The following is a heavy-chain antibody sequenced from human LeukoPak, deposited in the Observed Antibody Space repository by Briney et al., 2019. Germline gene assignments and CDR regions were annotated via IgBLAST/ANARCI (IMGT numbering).Heavy chain of an antibody. V-gene: IGHV4-59*01. D-gene: IGHD2-8*01. CDR2: IYYSGST. J-gene: IGHJ5*02. Sequence: SETLSLTCTVSGGSISSYYWSWIRQPPGKGLEWIGYIYYSGSTNYNPSLKSRVTISVDTSKNQFSLKLSSVTAADTAVYYCARGLMYRWFDPWGQGTLVTVSS. CDR1: GGSISSYY. CDR3: ARGLMYRWFDP.